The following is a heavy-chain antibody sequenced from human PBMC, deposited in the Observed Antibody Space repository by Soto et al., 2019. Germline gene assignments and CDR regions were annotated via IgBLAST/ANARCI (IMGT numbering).Heavy chain of an antibody. J-gene: IGHJ6*02. CDR2: TYYRSKWYN. D-gene: IGHD1-26*01. Sequence: PSQTLSLTCAISGDSVSSNSAAWNWIRQSPSRGLEWLGRTYYRSKWYNDYAVSVKSRITINPDTSKNQFSLQLNSVTPEDTAVYYCARGRLRYSGSYRPHYYYGMDVWGQGTTVTVSS. CDR1: GDSVSSNSAA. V-gene: IGHV6-1*01. CDR3: ARGRLRYSGSYRPHYYYGMDV.